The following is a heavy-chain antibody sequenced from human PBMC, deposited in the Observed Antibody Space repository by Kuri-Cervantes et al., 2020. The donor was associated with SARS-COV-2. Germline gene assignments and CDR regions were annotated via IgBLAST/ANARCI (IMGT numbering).Heavy chain of an antibody. V-gene: IGHV4-39*07. Sequence: GSLRLSCTVSGGSISSGGYYWSWIRQPPGKGLEWIGEINHSGSTNYNPSLKSRVTISVDTSKNQFSLKLSSVTAADTAVYYCARGSPSGWYRVYDYWGQGTLVTVSS. CDR1: GGSISSGGYY. D-gene: IGHD6-19*01. CDR2: INHSGST. CDR3: ARGSPSGWYRVYDY. J-gene: IGHJ4*02.